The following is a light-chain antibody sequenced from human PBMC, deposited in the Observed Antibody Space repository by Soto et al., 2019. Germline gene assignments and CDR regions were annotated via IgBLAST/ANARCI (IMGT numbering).Light chain of an antibody. CDR2: SNN. Sequence: QSVLTQPPSASGTPGQGVTISCSGSSSNIGNNYVYWYQQVPGTAPKLLIYSNNQRTSGVPDRFSGSKSGTSASLAIRGLRSEDEADYYCATWDDSLSGRVFGGGTKLTVL. J-gene: IGLJ3*02. CDR1: SSNIGNNY. CDR3: ATWDDSLSGRV. V-gene: IGLV1-47*01.